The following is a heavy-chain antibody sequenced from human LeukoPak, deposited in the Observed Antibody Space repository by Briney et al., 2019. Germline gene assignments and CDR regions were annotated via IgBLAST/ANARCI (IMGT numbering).Heavy chain of an antibody. CDR1: GFTFSSYA. V-gene: IGHV3-23*01. CDR2: ISGSGGST. D-gene: IGHD5-24*01. J-gene: IGHJ4*02. Sequence: GGSLRLSCVASGFTFSSYAMSWVRQAPGKGLEWVSAISGSGGSTYYADSVKGRFTISRDNSKNTLYLQMNSLRAEDTAVYYCAKGRHPRGGKKEMATITGGFDYWGQGTLVTVSS. CDR3: AKGRHPRGGKKEMATITGGFDY.